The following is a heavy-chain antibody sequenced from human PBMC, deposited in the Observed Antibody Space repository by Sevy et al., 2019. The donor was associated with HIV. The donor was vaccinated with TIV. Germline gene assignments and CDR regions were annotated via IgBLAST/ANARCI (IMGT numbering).Heavy chain of an antibody. J-gene: IGHJ6*02. CDR2: ISNSSSHI. V-gene: IGHV3-21*01. D-gene: IGHD6-13*01. Sequence: GGSLRLSCAASGFTFSSYAMNWVRQAPGKGLEWVSSISNSSSHIYAADSLKGRFTISRDNAKNSLFLQMNSLRAEDTAIYYCARVAADDPDFYYYGMDVWGQGTTVTVSS. CDR1: GFTFSSYA. CDR3: ARVAADDPDFYYYGMDV.